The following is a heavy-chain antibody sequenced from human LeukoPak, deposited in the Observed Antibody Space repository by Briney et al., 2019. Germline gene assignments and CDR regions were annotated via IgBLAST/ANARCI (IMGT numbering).Heavy chain of an antibody. J-gene: IGHJ3*02. CDR3: AQYYYDSSGPLSALDI. Sequence: GGSLRLSCAASGFTFSSYAMSWVRQAPGKGLEWVSAISGSGGSTYYADSVKGRFTISRDNSKNTLYLQMNSLRVEDTAMYFCAQYYYDSSGPLSALDIWGQGTMVTVSS. CDR2: ISGSGGST. V-gene: IGHV3-23*01. CDR1: GFTFSSYA. D-gene: IGHD3-22*01.